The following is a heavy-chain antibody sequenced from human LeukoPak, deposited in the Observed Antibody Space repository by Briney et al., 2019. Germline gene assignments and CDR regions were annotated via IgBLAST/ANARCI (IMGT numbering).Heavy chain of an antibody. CDR1: GTSLNNYY. V-gene: IGHV4-4*07. CDR2: IYTSGRT. D-gene: IGHD2-21*02. CDR3: ARGDCGGDCFSTRSLNYYYYYMDV. Sequence: SGTLSLTCTVSGTSLNNYYWSWIRQPAGKGLEWIGRIYTSGRTNYNPSLQNRVTMSVDTSKDHFSLQLTSVTAADTAIYYCARGDCGGDCFSTRSLNYYYYYMDVWGKGTTVTVSS. J-gene: IGHJ6*03.